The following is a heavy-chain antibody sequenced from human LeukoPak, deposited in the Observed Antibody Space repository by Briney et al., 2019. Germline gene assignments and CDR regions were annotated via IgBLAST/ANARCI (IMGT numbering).Heavy chain of an antibody. CDR1: GFTFSSYG. J-gene: IGHJ5*02. Sequence: GGSLRLSCVASGFTFSSYGMHWVRQAPGKGLEWVAVISYDGSNKYYADSVKGRFTISRDNSKNTLYLQMNSLRAEDTAVYYCARAKSTAMRGPNWFDPWGQGTLVTVSS. D-gene: IGHD5/OR15-5a*01. CDR2: ISYDGSNK. V-gene: IGHV3-30*03. CDR3: ARAKSTAMRGPNWFDP.